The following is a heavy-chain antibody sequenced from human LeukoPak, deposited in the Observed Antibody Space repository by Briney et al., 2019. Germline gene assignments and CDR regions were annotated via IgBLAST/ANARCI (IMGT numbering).Heavy chain of an antibody. V-gene: IGHV3-33*03. Sequence: GGSLRLSCTASGFTFTIYSMHWVRQTPDKGLEWVALIGSDGNLKDYADSVKGRFTISRDNSDNTLSLQMNSLRADDTAVYYCTKWTGYGDSWGQGTLVTVSS. D-gene: IGHD5-12*01. J-gene: IGHJ4*02. CDR1: GFTFTIYS. CDR3: TKWTGYGDS. CDR2: IGSDGNLK.